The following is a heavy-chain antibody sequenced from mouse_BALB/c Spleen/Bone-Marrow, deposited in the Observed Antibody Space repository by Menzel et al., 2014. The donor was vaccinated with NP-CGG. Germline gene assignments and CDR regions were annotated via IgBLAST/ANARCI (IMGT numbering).Heavy chain of an antibody. CDR3: ARDHYYGSSYLDY. CDR2: ITYDGSS. CDR1: GYSITSGYY. J-gene: IGHJ2*01. D-gene: IGHD1-1*01. V-gene: IGHV3-6*02. Sequence: VQLKDSGPGLVKPSQSLSLTCSVTGYSITSGYYWNWIRQFPGNRLEWMGYITYDGSSNYNPSLKNRISITRDTSENQFFLKLNSATTEDTATYYCARDHYYGSSYLDYWGQGTTLTVSS.